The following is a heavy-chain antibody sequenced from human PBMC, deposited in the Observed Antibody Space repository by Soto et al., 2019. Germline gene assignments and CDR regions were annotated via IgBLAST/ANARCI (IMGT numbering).Heavy chain of an antibody. V-gene: IGHV3-11*01. J-gene: IGHJ4*02. Sequence: QLQLLESGGDLVKPGGSLRLSCAASGFTVSGNDLSWIRQAPGKGLEWVSSIGSSGRAIYYADSVKGRFTISRDNTKDSLYLHMSSLTAEDTAIYYCASHHSSGWLYFDSWGQGTLVTVSS. CDR3: ASHHSSGWLYFDS. CDR1: GFTVSGND. CDR2: IGSSGRAI. D-gene: IGHD6-19*01.